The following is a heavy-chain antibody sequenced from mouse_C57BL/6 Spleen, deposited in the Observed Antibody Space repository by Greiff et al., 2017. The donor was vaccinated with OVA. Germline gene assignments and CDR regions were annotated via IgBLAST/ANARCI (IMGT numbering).Heavy chain of an antibody. D-gene: IGHD2-4*01. CDR3: ALIYYDYDVGFAY. CDR1: GYTFTSYW. J-gene: IGHJ3*01. Sequence: VQLQQPGAELVMPGASVKLSCKASGYTFTSYWMHWVKQRPGQGLEWIGEIDPSDSYTNYNQKFKGKSTLTVDKYSSTAYMQISSLTSEDSAVYYCALIYYDYDVGFAYWGQGTLVTVSA. V-gene: IGHV1-69*01. CDR2: IDPSDSYT.